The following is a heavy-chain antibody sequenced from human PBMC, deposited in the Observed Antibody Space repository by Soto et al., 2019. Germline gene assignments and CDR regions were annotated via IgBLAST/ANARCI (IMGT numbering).Heavy chain of an antibody. J-gene: IGHJ4*02. V-gene: IGHV3-23*01. D-gene: IGHD3-3*01. CDR1: GFTFSSYA. Sequence: EVQLLESGGGLVQPGGSLRLSCAASGFTFSSYAMSWVRQAPGKGLEWVSAISGSGGSTYYADSVKGRFTISRDNSKNTLYLQMNSLRAEDTAVYYCAKVLLYYDFWSGYYNDWGQGTLVTVSS. CDR3: AKVLLYYDFWSGYYND. CDR2: ISGSGGST.